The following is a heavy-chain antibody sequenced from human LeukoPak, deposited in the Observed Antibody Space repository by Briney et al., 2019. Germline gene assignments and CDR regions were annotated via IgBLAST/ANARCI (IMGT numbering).Heavy chain of an antibody. Sequence: PGRSLRLSCAASGFTFDDYAMHWVRQAPGKGLEWVSGISWNSGSIGYADSVKGRFTISRDNAKNSLYLQMNSLRAEDTALYYCAKDSTSKYYYYYYGMDVWGQGTTVTVSS. D-gene: IGHD2-2*01. CDR3: AKDSTSKYYYYYYGMDV. CDR1: GFTFDDYA. CDR2: ISWNSGSI. V-gene: IGHV3-9*01. J-gene: IGHJ6*02.